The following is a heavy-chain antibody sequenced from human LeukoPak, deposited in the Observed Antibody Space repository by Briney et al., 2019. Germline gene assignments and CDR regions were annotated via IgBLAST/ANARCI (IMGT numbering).Heavy chain of an antibody. J-gene: IGHJ4*02. D-gene: IGHD6-19*01. CDR2: ISYDGSNK. Sequence: GGSLRLSCAASGFTFSSYAMHWVRQAPGKGLEWVAVISYDGSNKYYADSVKGRFTISGDNSKNTLYLQMNSLRAEDTAVYYCASLYSSGWYTSTFDYWGQGTLVTVSS. CDR3: ASLYSSGWYTSTFDY. CDR1: GFTFSSYA. V-gene: IGHV3-30-3*01.